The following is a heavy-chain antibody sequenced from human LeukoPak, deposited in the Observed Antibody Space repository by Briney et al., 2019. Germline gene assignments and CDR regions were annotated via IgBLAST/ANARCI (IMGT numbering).Heavy chain of an antibody. D-gene: IGHD6-19*01. CDR1: GGSISSGGYY. CDR3: ARAPYSSGWYLYFDY. J-gene: IGHJ4*02. V-gene: IGHV4-39*01. Sequence: ASQTLSLTCTVSGGSISSGGYYWGWIRQPPGKGLEWIGSIYYSGSTYYNPSLKSRVTISVDTSKNQFSLKLSSVTAADTAVYYCARAPYSSGWYLYFDYWGQGILVTVSS. CDR2: IYYSGST.